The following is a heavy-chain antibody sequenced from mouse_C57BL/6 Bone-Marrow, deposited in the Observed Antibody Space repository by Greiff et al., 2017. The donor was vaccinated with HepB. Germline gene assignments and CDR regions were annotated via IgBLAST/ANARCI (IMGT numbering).Heavy chain of an antibody. V-gene: IGHV1-52*01. Sequence: QVQLQQPGAELVRPGSSVKLSCKASGYTFTSYWMHWVKQRPIQGLEWIGNIDPSDSETHYNQKFKDKATLTVDKSSSTAYMPLSSLTSEDSAVYYCLMPLYGSSLYYAMDYWGQGTSVTVSS. D-gene: IGHD1-1*01. J-gene: IGHJ4*01. CDR2: IDPSDSET. CDR1: GYTFTSYW. CDR3: LMPLYGSSLYYAMDY.